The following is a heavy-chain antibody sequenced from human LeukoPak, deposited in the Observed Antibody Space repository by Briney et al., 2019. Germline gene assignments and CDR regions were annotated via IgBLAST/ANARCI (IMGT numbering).Heavy chain of an antibody. CDR3: AKPHATLGALEAFDI. D-gene: IGHD3-16*01. J-gene: IGHJ3*02. V-gene: IGHV3-23*01. CDR2: ISVGGGAT. Sequence: GSLRLSCAASRFTFTNYAMSWVRQAPGKGLEWVSSISVGGGATYYADSVKGRFTISRDNSKNTLYLQMNSLRAEDTAVYYCAKPHATLGALEAFDIWGRGTMVTVSS. CDR1: RFTFTNYA.